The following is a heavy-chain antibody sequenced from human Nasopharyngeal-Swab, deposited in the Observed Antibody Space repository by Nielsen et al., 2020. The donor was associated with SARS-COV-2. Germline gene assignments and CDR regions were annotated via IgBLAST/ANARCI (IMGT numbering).Heavy chain of an antibody. CDR1: SGSITSSSYY. D-gene: IGHD3-10*01. CDR3: ARQYSHSGGHYYMDV. J-gene: IGHJ6*03. CDR2: ISYSRSIYYSENT. Sequence: SETLSLTCTVSSGSITSSSYYWGWVRQPPGKGLEWIGSISYSRSIYYSENTYYNPSLRSRVTLSIDTSKNQFSLNPSSVTAADTAVYYCARQYSHSGGHYYMDVWGKGTTVIVSS. V-gene: IGHV4-39*01.